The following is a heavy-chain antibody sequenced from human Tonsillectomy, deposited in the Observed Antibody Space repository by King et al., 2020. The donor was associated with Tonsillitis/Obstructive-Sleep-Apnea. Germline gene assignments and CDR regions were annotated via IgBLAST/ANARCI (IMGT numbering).Heavy chain of an antibody. D-gene: IGHD1-7*01. CDR3: ARGISGITGTPTFYYYMVV. Sequence: QLVQSGSELKKPGASVKVSCKASGYSLTRYAINWVRQAPGQGLEWMGWINTNTGNPTYAQGFTGRFVFSLDTSVSTAYMQISRLKAEDTAVSYCARGISGITGTPTFYYYMVVWGKGTTVTVSS. CDR1: GYSLTRYA. CDR2: INTNTGNP. J-gene: IGHJ6*03. V-gene: IGHV7-4-1*02.